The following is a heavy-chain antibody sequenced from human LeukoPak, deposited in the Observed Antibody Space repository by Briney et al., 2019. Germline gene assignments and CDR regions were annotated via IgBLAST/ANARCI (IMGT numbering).Heavy chain of an antibody. D-gene: IGHD3-10*02. CDR1: GFTFDDYG. J-gene: IGHJ6*04. CDR3: AELGITMIGGV. CDR2: INWNGGST. V-gene: IGHV3-20*04. Sequence: GGSLRLSCAASGFTFDDYGLSWVRQAPGKGLEWVSTINWNGGSTGYADSVKGRFTISRDNAKNSLYLQMNSLRAKDTALYYCAELGITMIGGVWGKGTTVTISS.